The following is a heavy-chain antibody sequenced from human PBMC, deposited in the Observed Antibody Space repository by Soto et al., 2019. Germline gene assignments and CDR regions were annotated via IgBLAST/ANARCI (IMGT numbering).Heavy chain of an antibody. J-gene: IGHJ6*02. CDR1: GYSISSGYY. CDR2: IYHSGST. CDR3: ARASVSEYSSSWSIAASNGMDV. D-gene: IGHD6-13*01. V-gene: IGHV4-38-2*02. Sequence: SETLSLTCTVSGYSISSGYYWGWIRQPPGKGLEWIGSIYHSGSTYYNPSLKSRVTISVDTSKNQFSLKLSSVTAADTAVYYCARASVSEYSSSWSIAASNGMDVWAKGPRSPSP.